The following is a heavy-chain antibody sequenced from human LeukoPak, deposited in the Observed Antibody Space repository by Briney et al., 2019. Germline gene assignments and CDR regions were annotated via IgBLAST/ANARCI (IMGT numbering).Heavy chain of an antibody. D-gene: IGHD5-12*01. V-gene: IGHV3-21*01. CDR3: VRDGGVSGYDLLDN. CDR2: ISSSSSYI. CDR1: GFTFSSYS. Sequence: GGSLRLSCAASGFTFSSYSMNWVRQAPGKGLEWVSSISSSSSYIYYADSVKGRFTISRDNAKNSLYLQMNSLRAEDTAVYYCVRDGGVSGYDLLDNWGQGTSVTVSS. J-gene: IGHJ4*02.